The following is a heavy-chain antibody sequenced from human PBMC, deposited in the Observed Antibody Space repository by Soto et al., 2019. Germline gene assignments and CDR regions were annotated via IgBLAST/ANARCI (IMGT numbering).Heavy chain of an antibody. J-gene: IGHJ4*02. CDR2: ISAYNGNT. Sequence: ASVKVSCXASGYTFTSYGISWVRQSPGQGLEWMGWISAYNGNTNYAQKLQGRVTMTTDTSTSTAYMELRSLRSDDTAVYYCARDIVVVVAATRIAVAGTGCDYWGQGTLVTVSS. V-gene: IGHV1-18*01. D-gene: IGHD2-15*01. CDR3: ARDIVVVVAATRIAVAGTGCDY. CDR1: GYTFTSYG.